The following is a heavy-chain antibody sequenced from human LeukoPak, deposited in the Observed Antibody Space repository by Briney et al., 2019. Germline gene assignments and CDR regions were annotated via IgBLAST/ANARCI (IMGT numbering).Heavy chain of an antibody. CDR2: IYYSGST. V-gene: IGHV4-59*01. J-gene: IGHJ4*02. CDR3: AGVGGYSYGSFDY. Sequence: SETLSLTCTVSGGSISSYYWSWIRQPPGKGLEWIGYIYYSGSTNYNPSLKSRVTISVDTSKNQFSLKLSSVTAADTAVYYCAGVGGYSYGSFDYWGQRTLVTVSS. CDR1: GGSISSYY. D-gene: IGHD5-18*01.